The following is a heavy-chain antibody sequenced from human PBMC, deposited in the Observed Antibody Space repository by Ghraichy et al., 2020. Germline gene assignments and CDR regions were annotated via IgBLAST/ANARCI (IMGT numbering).Heavy chain of an antibody. Sequence: GGSLRLSCAASGFTFSSYEMNWVRQAPGKGLEWVSYISSSGSTIYYADSVKGRFTISRDNAKNSLYLQMNSLRAEDTAVYYWARVLAGIDAFDIWGQGTMVTVSS. V-gene: IGHV3-48*03. CDR2: ISSSGSTI. D-gene: IGHD6-19*01. J-gene: IGHJ3*02. CDR1: GFTFSSYE. CDR3: ARVLAGIDAFDI.